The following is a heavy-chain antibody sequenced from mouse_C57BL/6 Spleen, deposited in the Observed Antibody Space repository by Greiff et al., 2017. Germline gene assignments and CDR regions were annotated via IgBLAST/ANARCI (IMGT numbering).Heavy chain of an antibody. CDR3: ARPITTVVATDYAMDY. Sequence: VKLMESGPGLVQPSQSLSITCTVSGFSLTSYGVHWVRQSPGKGLEWLGVIWSGGSTDYNAAFISRLSISKDNSKSQVFFKRNSLQADDTAIYYCARPITTVVATDYAMDYWGQGTSVTVSS. CDR1: GFSLTSYG. CDR2: IWSGGST. D-gene: IGHD1-1*01. J-gene: IGHJ4*01. V-gene: IGHV2-2*01.